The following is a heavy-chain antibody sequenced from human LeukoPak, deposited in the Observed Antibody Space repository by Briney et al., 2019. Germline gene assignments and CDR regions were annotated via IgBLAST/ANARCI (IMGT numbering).Heavy chain of an antibody. CDR3: ASGYCCSTSCYYYYGMDV. CDR2: MNPNSGNT. J-gene: IGHJ6*01. D-gene: IGHD2-2*01. Sequence: GASVKVSCKASGYTFTSYDINWVRQATGQGLEWMGWMNPNSGNTGYAQKFQGRVTMTRNTSISTAYMELSSLRSEDTAVYYCASGYCCSTSCYYYYGMDVWGQGTTVTVSS. V-gene: IGHV1-8*01. CDR1: GYTFTSYD.